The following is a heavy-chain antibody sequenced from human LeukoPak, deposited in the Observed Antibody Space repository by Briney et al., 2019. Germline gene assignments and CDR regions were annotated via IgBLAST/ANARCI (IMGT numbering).Heavy chain of an antibody. CDR1: GGSISNYY. Sequence: PSETLSLTCTVSGGSISNYYWGWIRQPPGKGLEWIGHIYYTGSTNYNPSLENRVTISVDTSKNQFSLKLTSVTAADTAVYYCARRLKISDRWAYFDDWGQGALATVSS. CDR2: IYYTGST. V-gene: IGHV4-59*08. D-gene: IGHD3-3*02. J-gene: IGHJ4*02. CDR3: ARRLKISDRWAYFDD.